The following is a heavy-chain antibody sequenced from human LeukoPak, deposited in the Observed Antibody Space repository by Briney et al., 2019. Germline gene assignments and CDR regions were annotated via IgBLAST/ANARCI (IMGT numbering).Heavy chain of an antibody. Sequence: GGSLRLSCAASGFTFSSYAMHWVRQAPGKGLEWVAVISYDGSNKYYADSVKGRVTLSRDNSRNTLYLQLNSLRAEDTAVYYCAKGFGGTSTSCTPRFDYWGQGILVTVSS. D-gene: IGHD2-2*01. CDR1: GFTFSSYA. V-gene: IGHV3-30-3*01. J-gene: IGHJ4*02. CDR3: AKGFGGTSTSCTPRFDY. CDR2: ISYDGSNK.